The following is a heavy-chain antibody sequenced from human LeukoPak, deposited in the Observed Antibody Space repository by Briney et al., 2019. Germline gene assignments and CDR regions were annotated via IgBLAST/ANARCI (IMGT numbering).Heavy chain of an antibody. CDR1: GFTFSSYG. CDR3: ARWANDYDSSGYY. J-gene: IGHJ4*02. Sequence: GGSLRLTCAASGFTFSSYGMHWVRQAPGKGLEWVAFIRYDGSNKYYADSVKGRFTISRDNSKNTLYVQMNSLRAEDTAVYYCARWANDYDSSGYYWGQGTLVTVSS. CDR2: IRYDGSNK. V-gene: IGHV3-30*02. D-gene: IGHD3-22*01.